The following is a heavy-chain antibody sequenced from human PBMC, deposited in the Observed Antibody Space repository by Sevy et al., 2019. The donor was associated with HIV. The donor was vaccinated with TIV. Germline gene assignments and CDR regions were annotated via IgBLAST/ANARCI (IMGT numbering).Heavy chain of an antibody. D-gene: IGHD3-22*01. Sequence: GGSLRLSCAASGFTVSSNYMSWVRQAPGKGLEWVSVIYSGGSTYYADSVKDRFTISRDNSKNTLYLQMNSLRAEDTAVYYCARAHDSSGYYFDYWGQGTLVTVSS. CDR2: IYSGGST. J-gene: IGHJ4*02. CDR1: GFTVSSNY. CDR3: ARAHDSSGYYFDY. V-gene: IGHV3-53*01.